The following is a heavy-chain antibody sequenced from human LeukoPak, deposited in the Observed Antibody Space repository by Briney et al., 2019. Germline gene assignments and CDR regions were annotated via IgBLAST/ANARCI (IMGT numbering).Heavy chain of an antibody. CDR2: ISYDGSNK. V-gene: IGHV3-30*18. CDR3: ANGDYSYFDY. Sequence: PGGSLRLSCAASGFTFSSYGMHWVRQAPGKGLEWVAVISYDGSNKYYADSVKGRFTISRDNSKNTLYLQMNSLRAEDTAVYYCANGDYSYFDYWGQGTLVTVSS. CDR1: GFTFSSYG. D-gene: IGHD4-17*01. J-gene: IGHJ4*02.